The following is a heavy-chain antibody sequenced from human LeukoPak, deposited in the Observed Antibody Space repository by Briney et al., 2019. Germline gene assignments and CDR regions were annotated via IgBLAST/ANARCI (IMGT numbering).Heavy chain of an antibody. V-gene: IGHV3-48*01. CDR2: ISSSSSTI. J-gene: IGHJ4*02. Sequence: PGGSLRLSCAASGFTFSSYSMNWVRQAPGKGLEWVSYISSSSSTIYYADSVKGRFTISRDNSKNTLYLQMNSLRAEDTAVYYCARQGTLTGSGSYYDRHRPINFDYWGQGTLVTVSS. D-gene: IGHD3-10*01. CDR3: ARQGTLTGSGSYYDRHRPINFDY. CDR1: GFTFSSYS.